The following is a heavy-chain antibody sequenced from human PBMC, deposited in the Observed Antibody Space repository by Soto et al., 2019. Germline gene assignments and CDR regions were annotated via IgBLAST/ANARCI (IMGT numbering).Heavy chain of an antibody. CDR1: GFTFRDYY. CDR3: ARDILTGYNWFDP. CDR2: ISSSGTTT. J-gene: IGHJ5*02. D-gene: IGHD3-9*01. V-gene: IGHV3-11*01. Sequence: QEQLVESGGGLVKPGGSLRLSCAASGFTFRDYYMSWIRQTPGKGLEWISFISSSGTTTNYADSVKGRFTISRDNAKNSRYLHMNSLRAEDTAVYYCARDILTGYNWFDPWGQGTLVTVSS.